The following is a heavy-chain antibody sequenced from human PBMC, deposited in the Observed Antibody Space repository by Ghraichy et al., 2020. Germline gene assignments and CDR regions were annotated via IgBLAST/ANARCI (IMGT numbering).Heavy chain of an antibody. D-gene: IGHD6-13*01. Sequence: GGSLRLSCAASGFTFSSYDMNWVRQAPGKGLEWVSDMGTAGDPNYQGSVKGRFTISREKAKNSLYLQMNSLRAGDTAVYYCARDRRIAAAGDYCYYGMDVSGQGTTGTDSS. CDR1: GFTFSSYD. CDR3: ARDRRIAAAGDYCYYGMDV. V-gene: IGHV3-13*05. J-gene: IGHJ6*01. CDR2: MGTAGDP.